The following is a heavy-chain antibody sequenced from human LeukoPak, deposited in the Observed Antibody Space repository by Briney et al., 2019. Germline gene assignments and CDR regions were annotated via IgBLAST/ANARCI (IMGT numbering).Heavy chain of an antibody. Sequence: PSETLSLTCTVSGGSISSGGYYWSWIRQPPGKGLEWIGYIYHSGSTYYNPSLKSRVTISVDTSKNQFSLKLSSVTAADTAVYYCARAPRYQLPIDYWGQGTLVTVSS. V-gene: IGHV4-30-2*05. CDR1: GGSISSGGYY. CDR2: IYHSGST. CDR3: ARAPRYQLPIDY. D-gene: IGHD2-2*01. J-gene: IGHJ4*02.